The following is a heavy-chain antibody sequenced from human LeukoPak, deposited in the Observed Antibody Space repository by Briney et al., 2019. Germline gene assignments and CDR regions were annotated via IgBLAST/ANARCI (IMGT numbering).Heavy chain of an antibody. CDR3: ARGYCSSTSCGDYYYYYMDV. CDR2: IYTSGST. CDR1: GGSISSYY. D-gene: IGHD2-2*01. Sequence: SETLSLTCTVSGGSISSYYWSWIRQPAGKGLEWIGRIYTSGSTNYNPSLKSRVTISVDTSKSQFSLKLSSVTAADTAVYYCARGYCSSTSCGDYYYYYMDVWGKGTTVTISS. J-gene: IGHJ6*03. V-gene: IGHV4-4*07.